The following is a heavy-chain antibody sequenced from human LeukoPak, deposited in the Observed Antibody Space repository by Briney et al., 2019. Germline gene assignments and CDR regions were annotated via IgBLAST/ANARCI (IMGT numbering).Heavy chain of an antibody. CDR2: FYHGGST. V-gene: IGHV4-38-2*02. CDR1: GYSISTGYY. D-gene: IGHD3-10*01. Sequence: PSETLSLTCTVSGYSISTGYYWDWIRQPPGKGLEWIGTFYHGGSTYYNPSLKSRVTISVDTSKNQFSLNLTSVTAADTAVYYCARVITVRGVIFDYWGQGTLVTVSS. CDR3: ARVITVRGVIFDY. J-gene: IGHJ4*02.